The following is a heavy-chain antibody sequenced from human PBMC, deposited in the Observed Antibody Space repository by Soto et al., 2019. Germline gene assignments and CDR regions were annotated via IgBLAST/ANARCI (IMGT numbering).Heavy chain of an antibody. CDR1: DYTFTRYG. V-gene: IGHV1-18*01. CDR3: AKNGQPPYYYYGLDV. CDR2: ISGYNGDT. J-gene: IGHJ6*02. D-gene: IGHD2-8*01. Sequence: QGHLVQSEAEVKKSGASVKVTCKASDYTFTRYGISWVRQAPGQGLEWMGCISGYNGDTNYAQKFQGRVSMTIDTSTTTAYMELRSLTSDDTAVSYCAKNGQPPYYYYGLDVWGQGTKVTVSS.